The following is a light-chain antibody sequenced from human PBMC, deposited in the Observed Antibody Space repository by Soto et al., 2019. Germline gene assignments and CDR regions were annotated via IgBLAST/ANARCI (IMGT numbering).Light chain of an antibody. CDR2: SAS. J-gene: IGKJ1*01. CDR3: QQYNSFPWT. Sequence: DIQMTQSPSSVSAFVGESVTITCHASQRISAFLNWYHQKPGKAPKLLIYSASYLQSGVPSRFSGSRSETEFTLTIRNLQPDDFATYYCQQYNSFPWTFGLGTKVDIK. V-gene: IGKV1-39*01. CDR1: QRISAF.